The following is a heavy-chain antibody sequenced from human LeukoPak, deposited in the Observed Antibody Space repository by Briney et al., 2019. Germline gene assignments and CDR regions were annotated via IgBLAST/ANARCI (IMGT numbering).Heavy chain of an antibody. Sequence: PGGSLRLSCATSGFSFTGYWMSWVRQAPGKGLEWVANIKYDGSEKYYVDSVKGRFTISRDNAKKSMYLQMNTLKPEDTAVYYCARIVGATTTGWGQGTLVTVSS. CDR1: GFSFTGYW. V-gene: IGHV3-7*04. J-gene: IGHJ4*02. CDR2: IKYDGSEK. CDR3: ARIVGATTTG. D-gene: IGHD1-26*01.